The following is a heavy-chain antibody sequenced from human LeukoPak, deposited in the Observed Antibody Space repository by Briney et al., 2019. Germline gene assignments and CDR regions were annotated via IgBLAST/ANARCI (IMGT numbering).Heavy chain of an antibody. CDR1: GFTFSSYA. D-gene: IGHD2-2*01. Sequence: GGSLRLSCAASGFTFSSYAMSWVRQAPGKGLEWVSAISGSGGSTYYADSVKGRFTISRDNAKNSLYLQMNSLRAEDTALYYCAKAYQAFDYWGQGTLVTVSS. CDR2: ISGSGGST. V-gene: IGHV3-23*01. CDR3: AKAYQAFDY. J-gene: IGHJ4*02.